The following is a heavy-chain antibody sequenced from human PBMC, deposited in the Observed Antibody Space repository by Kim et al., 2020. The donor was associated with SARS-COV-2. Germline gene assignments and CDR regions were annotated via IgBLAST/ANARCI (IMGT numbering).Heavy chain of an antibody. CDR2: IYYSGST. V-gene: IGHV4-61*01. CDR3: ARDRGGYSYGNTPGAFDY. CDR1: GGSVSSGSYY. Sequence: SETLSLTCTVSGGSVSSGSYYWSWIRQPPGKGLEWIGYIYYSGSTNYNPSLKSRVTISVDTSKNQFSLKLSSVTAADTAVYYCARDRGGYSYGNTPGAFDYWGQGTLVTVSS. D-gene: IGHD5-18*01. J-gene: IGHJ4*02.